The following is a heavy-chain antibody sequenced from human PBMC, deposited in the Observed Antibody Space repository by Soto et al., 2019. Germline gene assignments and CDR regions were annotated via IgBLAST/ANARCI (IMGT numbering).Heavy chain of an antibody. Sequence: QVQLVQSGAEVKKPGASVKVSCKASGYTFTSYAMHWVRQAPGQRLEWMGWINAGNGNTKYSQKFQGRVTITRDTAASTAYLELSSLRSDGTAVYYCARDGEGDDFWRGYGVPMGAVDYWGQGTLVTVSS. CDR1: GYTFTSYA. CDR3: ARDGEGDDFWRGYGVPMGAVDY. D-gene: IGHD3-3*01. CDR2: INAGNGNT. V-gene: IGHV1-3*01. J-gene: IGHJ4*02.